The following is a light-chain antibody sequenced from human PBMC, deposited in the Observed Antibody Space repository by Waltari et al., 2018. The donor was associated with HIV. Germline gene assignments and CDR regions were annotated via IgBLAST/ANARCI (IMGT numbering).Light chain of an antibody. CDR3: QHRKEWPPGAT. Sequence: EIVLTQSPATLSLSPGARATLSCRASQSVSTYLAWYQKRPGQAPRLLIYDASNRATGIPARFSGSGSGTDFTLTISSREPEDFAVYYCQHRKEWPPGATFGPGTKVDVK. J-gene: IGKJ3*01. CDR2: DAS. CDR1: QSVSTY. V-gene: IGKV3-11*01.